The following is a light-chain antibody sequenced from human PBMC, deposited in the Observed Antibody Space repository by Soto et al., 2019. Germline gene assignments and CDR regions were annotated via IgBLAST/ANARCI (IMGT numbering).Light chain of an antibody. CDR1: QRVGSRF. J-gene: IGKJ5*01. CDR2: GAS. Sequence: EIVLTQSPGTLSLSPGETATLSCRASQRVGSRFLAWYQQKPGQAPRLLIYGASYRATDIPDRFSGGGSGTDFTLTISRLEPEDFAVYYCQHYSSSPPAITFGQGTRLEIK. CDR3: QHYSSSPPAIT. V-gene: IGKV3-20*01.